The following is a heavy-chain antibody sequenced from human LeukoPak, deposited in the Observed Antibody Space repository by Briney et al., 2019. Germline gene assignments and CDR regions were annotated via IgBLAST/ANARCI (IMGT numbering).Heavy chain of an antibody. V-gene: IGHV4-59*08. J-gene: IGHJ6*02. CDR1: GGSISSYY. D-gene: IGHD6-19*01. CDR3: ARQGYSSGWFVYYGMDV. Sequence: SETLSLTCTVSGGSISSYYWSWIRQPPGKGLEWIGYIYYSGSTNYNPSLKSRVTISVDTSKNQFPLKLSSVTAADTAVYYCARQGYSSGWFVYYGMDVWGQGTTVTVSS. CDR2: IYYSGST.